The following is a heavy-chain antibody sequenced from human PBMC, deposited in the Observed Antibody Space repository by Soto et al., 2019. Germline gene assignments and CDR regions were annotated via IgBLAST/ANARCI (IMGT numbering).Heavy chain of an antibody. Sequence: SGFTFSTYWMHWVRQAPGKGLVWVSRIKTDGSVTTYADSVKGRFTISRDNAKNTLYLQMNTLRAEDTAVYYCARDLGGSHDYWGRGTLVTVSS. D-gene: IGHD3-16*01. J-gene: IGHJ4*02. CDR3: ARDLGGSHDY. CDR1: GFTFSTYW. V-gene: IGHV3-74*01. CDR2: IKTDGSVT.